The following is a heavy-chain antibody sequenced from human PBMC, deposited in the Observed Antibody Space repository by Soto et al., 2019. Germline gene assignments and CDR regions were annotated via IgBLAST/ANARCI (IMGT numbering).Heavy chain of an antibody. CDR3: ARRGSTEGACHYGLDV. J-gene: IGHJ6*02. V-gene: IGHV3-48*02. CDR1: GFSFSSYS. Sequence: EVQLVESGGGLVQPGGSLRLSCVASGFSFSSYSMTWVRQAPGEGLEWISYITNSGTTICYADSVRGRFTISRDNARNSVYLQMNRLTDADTALYYCARRGSTEGACHYGLDVWGQGTTVTVS. D-gene: IGHD3-16*01. CDR2: ITNSGTTI.